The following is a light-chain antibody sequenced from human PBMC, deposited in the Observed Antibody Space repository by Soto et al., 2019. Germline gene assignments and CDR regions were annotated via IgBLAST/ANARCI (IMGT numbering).Light chain of an antibody. CDR1: QSISSY. V-gene: IGKV1-39*01. CDR3: QQSYSTLT. CDR2: AAS. J-gene: IGKJ4*01. Sequence: DIQMTQSPSSLSASVGDRVTIPCRASQSISSYLNWYQQKPGKAPKLLIYAASSLQSGVPSRFSGSGSGTHFTLSISSLQPEDFATYYYQQSYSTLTFGGGTKVEIK.